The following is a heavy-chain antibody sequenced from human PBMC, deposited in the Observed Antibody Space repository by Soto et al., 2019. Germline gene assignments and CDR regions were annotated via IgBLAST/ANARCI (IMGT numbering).Heavy chain of an antibody. CDR3: AKSSGSPAY. J-gene: IGHJ1*01. CDR2: ISGSATST. Sequence: PGGSLRLSCAASGFTFSSYAMSWVRQAPGKGLEWVSAISGSATSTYYADSVKGRFTISRDNSKNTLYLQMNSLRAEDTAVCFCAKSSGSPAYWGQGTLVTVSS. V-gene: IGHV3-23*01. CDR1: GFTFSSYA.